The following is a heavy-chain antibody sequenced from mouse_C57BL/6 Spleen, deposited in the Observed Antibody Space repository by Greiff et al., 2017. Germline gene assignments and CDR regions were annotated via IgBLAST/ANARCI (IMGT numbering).Heavy chain of an antibody. Sequence: QVQLQQPGAELVMPGASVKLSCKASGYTFTSYWMHWVKQRPGQGLEWIGEIDPSDSYTNYNQKFKGKSTLTVDKSSSTAYMQLSSLTSEDSAVYYCARKGRGGVEVWGTGTTVTVSS. CDR3: ARKGRGGVEV. V-gene: IGHV1-69*01. CDR2: IDPSDSYT. J-gene: IGHJ1*03. CDR1: GYTFTSYW.